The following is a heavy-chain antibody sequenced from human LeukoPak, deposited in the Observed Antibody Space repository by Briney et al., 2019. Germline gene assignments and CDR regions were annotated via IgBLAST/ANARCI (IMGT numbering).Heavy chain of an antibody. V-gene: IGHV4-39*01. D-gene: IGHD6-6*01. CDR1: GGSISSSSYY. CDR3: ARSSGDYYYYYMDV. J-gene: IGHJ6*03. Sequence: SETLSLTCTVSGGSISSSSYYWGWIRQPPGKGLEWIGSIYYSGSTYYNPSLKSRVTISVGTSKNQFSLKLSSVTAADTAVYYCARSSGDYYYYYMDVWGKGTTVTISS. CDR2: IYYSGST.